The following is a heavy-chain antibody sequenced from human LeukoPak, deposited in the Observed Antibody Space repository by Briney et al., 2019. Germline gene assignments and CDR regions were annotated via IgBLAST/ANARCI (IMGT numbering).Heavy chain of an antibody. CDR1: GGSISSYY. D-gene: IGHD3-16*02. CDR3: AGGYTGSSAFDI. J-gene: IGHJ3*02. CDR2: IYYSGST. V-gene: IGHV4-59*08. Sequence: SETLSLTCTVSGGSISSYYWSWIRQPPGKGLEWIGYIYYSGSTNYNPPLKSRVTISVDTSKNQFSLKLSSVTAADTAVYYCAGGYTGSSAFDIWGQGTMVTVSS.